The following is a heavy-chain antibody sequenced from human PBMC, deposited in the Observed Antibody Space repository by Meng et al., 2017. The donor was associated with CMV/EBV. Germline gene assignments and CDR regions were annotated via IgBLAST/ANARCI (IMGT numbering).Heavy chain of an antibody. V-gene: IGHV4-59*01. Sequence: SETLSLTCTVSGGSISSYYWSWIRQPPGKGLEWIGYIYYSGSTNYNPSLKSRVTISADTSKNQSSLKLSSVTAADTAVYYCARGLYSSSWTWFDPWGQGTLVTVSS. D-gene: IGHD6-13*01. CDR3: ARGLYSSSWTWFDP. J-gene: IGHJ5*02. CDR2: IYYSGST. CDR1: GGSISSYY.